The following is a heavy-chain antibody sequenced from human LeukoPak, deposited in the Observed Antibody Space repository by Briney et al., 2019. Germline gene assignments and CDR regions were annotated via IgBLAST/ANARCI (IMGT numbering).Heavy chain of an antibody. D-gene: IGHD1-14*01. Sequence: GASVKVSCKASGGTFSSYAISWVRQAPGQGLEWMGGIIPIFGTANYAQKSQGRVTITADESTSTAYMELSSLRSEDTAVYYCARDKVRRGYFDYWGQGTLVTVPS. CDR2: IIPIFGTA. CDR1: GGTFSSYA. V-gene: IGHV1-69*13. J-gene: IGHJ4*02. CDR3: ARDKVRRGYFDY.